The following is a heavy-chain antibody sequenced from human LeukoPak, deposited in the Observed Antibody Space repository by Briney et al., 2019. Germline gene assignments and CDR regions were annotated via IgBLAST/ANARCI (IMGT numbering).Heavy chain of an antibody. D-gene: IGHD6-6*01. V-gene: IGHV4-39*07. CDR1: GDSISSRSYY. CDR2: IFYRGST. CDR3: ARGRWWFAGRPPHYMDV. J-gene: IGHJ6*03. Sequence: SETLSLTCSVSGDSISSRSYYWDWIRQPPGGGLEWMGSIFYRGSTYYNPSLKSRVTISIDTSKNQFSLKLSSVTAADTAVYYCARGRWWFAGRPPHYMDVWGKGTTVTVSS.